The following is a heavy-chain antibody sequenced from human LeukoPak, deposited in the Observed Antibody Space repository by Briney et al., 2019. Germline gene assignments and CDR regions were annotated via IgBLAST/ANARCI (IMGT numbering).Heavy chain of an antibody. CDR2: ISYDGSNK. CDR3: AKDQYYDSSVLDI. CDR1: GFTFSSYG. D-gene: IGHD3-22*01. V-gene: IGHV3-30*18. Sequence: GGSLRLSCAASGFTFSSYGMHWVRQAPGKGLEWVAVISYDGSNKYYADSVKGRFTISRDNSKNTLYLQMNSLRAEDTAVYYCAKDQYYDSSVLDIWGQGTMVTVSS. J-gene: IGHJ3*02.